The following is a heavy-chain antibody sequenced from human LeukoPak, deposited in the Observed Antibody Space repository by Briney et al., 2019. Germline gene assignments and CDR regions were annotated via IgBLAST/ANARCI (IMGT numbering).Heavy chain of an antibody. J-gene: IGHJ4*02. CDR1: GYSFTNYA. CDR2: ISAYNGNT. D-gene: IGHD3-9*01. Sequence: ASVKVSCKASGYSFTNYAMNWVRQAPGQGLGWMGWISAYNGNTNYAQNLQGRLTMTTDTSTSTAYMELRSLRSDDTAVFYCATGPLDWRPYYFYYWGQGTLVTVSS. V-gene: IGHV1-18*01. CDR3: ATGPLDWRPYYFYY.